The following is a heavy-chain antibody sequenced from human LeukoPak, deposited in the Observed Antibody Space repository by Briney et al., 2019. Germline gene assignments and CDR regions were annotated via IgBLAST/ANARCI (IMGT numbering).Heavy chain of an antibody. Sequence: PGRSLRLSCAASRFTFSSYAMNWVRQAPGKGLEWVAVISYDGSNKYYADSVKGRFTISRDNSKNPLYLQMNSLRAEDTSVYQCPSDPLSVYGCGDCYSLAYFDYWGGGTVLSVPS. CDR1: RFTFSSYA. CDR2: ISYDGSNK. J-gene: IGHJ4*02. CDR3: PSDPLSVYGCGDCYSLAYFDY. D-gene: IGHD2-21*02. V-gene: IGHV3-30*04.